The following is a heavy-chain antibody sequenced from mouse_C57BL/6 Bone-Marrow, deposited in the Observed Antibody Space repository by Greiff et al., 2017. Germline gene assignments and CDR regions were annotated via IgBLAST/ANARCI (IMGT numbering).Heavy chain of an antibody. D-gene: IGHD1-1*01. V-gene: IGHV1-54*01. Sequence: VQLQQSGAELVRPGTSVTVSCKASGYAFTTYLIEWVKQRPGQGLEWIGVFNPGSGGTNYNEKFKGKATLTADKSSSTAYMQLSSLTSEDSAVYFCARDYYGSSLDYAMDYWGQGTSVTVSS. CDR2: FNPGSGGT. CDR3: ARDYYGSSLDYAMDY. J-gene: IGHJ4*01. CDR1: GYAFTTYL.